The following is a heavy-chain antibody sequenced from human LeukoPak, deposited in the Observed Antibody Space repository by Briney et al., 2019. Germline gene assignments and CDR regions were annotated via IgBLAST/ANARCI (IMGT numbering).Heavy chain of an antibody. CDR2: IYYSGST. CDR1: GGSFSGYY. Sequence: SETLSLTCAVYGGSFSGYYWSWIRQPPGKGLEWIGSIYYSGSTYYNPSLKSRVTISVDTSKNQFSLKLSSVTAADTAVYYCARHRRPSSNWNDYNYFDYWGQGTLVTVSS. J-gene: IGHJ4*02. CDR3: ARHRRPSSNWNDYNYFDY. D-gene: IGHD1-20*01. V-gene: IGHV4-34*01.